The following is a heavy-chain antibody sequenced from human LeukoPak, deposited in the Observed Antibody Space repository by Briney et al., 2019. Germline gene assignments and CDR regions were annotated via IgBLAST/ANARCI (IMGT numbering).Heavy chain of an antibody. J-gene: IGHJ4*02. V-gene: IGHV1-2*02. CDR2: INPNSGGT. CDR1: GYTFIAYY. CDR3: ARGRWNDALDY. Sequence: ASVKVSCKASGYTFIAYYMHWVRQALGQGLEWMGWINPNSGGTNYAQKFQDRVTMARDTSISTAYMELSRLRSDDTAVYYCARGRWNDALDYWGQGTLVTVSS. D-gene: IGHD1-1*01.